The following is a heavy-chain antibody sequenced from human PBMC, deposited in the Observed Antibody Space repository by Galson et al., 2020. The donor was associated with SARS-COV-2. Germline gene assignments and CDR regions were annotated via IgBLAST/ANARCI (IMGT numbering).Heavy chain of an antibody. CDR3: ARDRGIQLLDY. J-gene: IGHJ4*02. D-gene: IGHD5-18*01. V-gene: IGHV3-53*04. CDR2: IYSGGST. Sequence: TGGSLRLSCAASGFTVSSNYMSWVRQAPGKGLEWVLVIYSGGSTYYADSVKGRFTISRHNSKNTLYLQMNSLRAEDTAVYYCARDRGIQLLDYWGQGTLVTVSS. CDR1: GFTVSSNY.